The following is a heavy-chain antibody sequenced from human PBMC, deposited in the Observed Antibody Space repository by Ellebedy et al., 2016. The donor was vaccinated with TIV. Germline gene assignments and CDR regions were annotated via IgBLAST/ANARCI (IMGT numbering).Heavy chain of an antibody. J-gene: IGHJ3*02. CDR1: GFTFSSYG. D-gene: IGHD4-17*01. CDR2: ISYDGSKK. CDR3: AKDLRRRLPEIAFDI. Sequence: GESLKISXAASGFTFSSYGMHWVRQAPGKGLEWVAVISYDGSKKSYADSVKGRFTISRDNSKNTLYLQMNSLRAEDTAVYYCAKDLRRRLPEIAFDIWGQGTMVTVSS. V-gene: IGHV3-30*18.